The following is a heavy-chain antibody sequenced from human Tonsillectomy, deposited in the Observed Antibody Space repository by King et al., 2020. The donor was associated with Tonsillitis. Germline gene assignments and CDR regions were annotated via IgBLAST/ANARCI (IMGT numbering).Heavy chain of an antibody. V-gene: IGHV3-33*05. CDR1: GFTFSSYG. D-gene: IGHD3-3*01. CDR2: ISDDGTKK. Sequence: VQLVESGGDVVQPGRSLRLSCAASGFTFSSYGIHWVRQAPGKGLQWVAGISDDGTKKFYVDSVKGRFTISRDNSKNTLYLQMNSLRAEDTAVCYCARDWRGRPLDTFEIWGQGTMVTVSS. J-gene: IGHJ3*02. CDR3: ARDWRGRPLDTFEI.